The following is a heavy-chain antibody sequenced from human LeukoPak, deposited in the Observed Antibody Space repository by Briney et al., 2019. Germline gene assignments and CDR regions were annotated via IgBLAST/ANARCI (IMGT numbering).Heavy chain of an antibody. J-gene: IGHJ5*02. Sequence: GGSLRLSCAAAGFTFSSYAMSWVRQAPGKGLAWVSAISGSGGSTYYADSVKGRFTISRDNSKNTLYLQMNSLRAEDTAVYYCAKDGLNSIAAAVWFDPWGQGTLVTVSS. D-gene: IGHD6-13*01. CDR3: AKDGLNSIAAAVWFDP. CDR1: GFTFSSYA. V-gene: IGHV3-23*01. CDR2: ISGSGGST.